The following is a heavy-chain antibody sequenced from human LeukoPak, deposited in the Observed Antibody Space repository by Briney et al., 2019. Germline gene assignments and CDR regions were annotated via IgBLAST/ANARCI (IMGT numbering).Heavy chain of an antibody. CDR2: IYYGGSS. Sequence: PSETLSLTCTVSGDSISRTGYYWGWIRQPPGKGLEWIASIYYGGSSYYNPSLKSRVTNSMYTSKNKFSLKLNSVTAADTAVYYCARSVVVFGVVNPTPLLWGQGTLVTVSS. V-gene: IGHV4-39*01. D-gene: IGHD3-3*01. J-gene: IGHJ4*02. CDR3: ARSVVVFGVVNPTPLL. CDR1: GDSISRTGYY.